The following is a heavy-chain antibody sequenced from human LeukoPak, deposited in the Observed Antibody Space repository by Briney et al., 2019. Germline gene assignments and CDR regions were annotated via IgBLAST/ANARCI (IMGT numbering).Heavy chain of an antibody. CDR1: GFAFSDYN. J-gene: IGHJ4*02. Sequence: GGSLRLSCAASGFAFSDYNMNWVRQAPGKGLEWVSYITNWSGTIYYADSVKGRFTISRDNAKNSLYLQMNSLRAEDTAVYYCARSDTPMDKHFDYWDQGTLVTVSS. CDR3: ARSDTPMDKHFDY. D-gene: IGHD5-18*01. V-gene: IGHV3-48*04. CDR2: ITNWSGTI.